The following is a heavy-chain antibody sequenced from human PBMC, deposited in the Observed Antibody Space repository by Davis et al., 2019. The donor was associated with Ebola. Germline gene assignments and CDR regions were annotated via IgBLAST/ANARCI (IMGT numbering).Heavy chain of an antibody. D-gene: IGHD4-17*01. J-gene: IGHJ4*02. CDR3: ARVNRHGDPDY. CDR2: IYHSGST. Sequence: MPSETLSLTCAVSGGSISSSNWWSWVRQPPGKGLEWIGEIYHSGSTNYNPSLKSRVTISVDTSKNQFSLKLSSVTAADTAVYYCARVNRHGDPDYWGQGTLVTVSS. V-gene: IGHV4-4*02. CDR1: GGSISSSNW.